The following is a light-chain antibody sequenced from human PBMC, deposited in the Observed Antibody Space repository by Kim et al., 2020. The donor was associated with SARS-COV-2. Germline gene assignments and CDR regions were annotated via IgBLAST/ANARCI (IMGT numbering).Light chain of an antibody. Sequence: SYELTQPPSLSVAPGETATISCGGNDIGRKSVHWYQQRPGQAPALVIYFDKDRPSGIPEQFSGSNSENSATLTISRVEVGDEADYYCQVWDSSTDHVIFGGGTQLTVL. CDR2: FDK. CDR3: QVWDSSTDHVI. J-gene: IGLJ2*01. CDR1: DIGRKS. V-gene: IGLV3-21*01.